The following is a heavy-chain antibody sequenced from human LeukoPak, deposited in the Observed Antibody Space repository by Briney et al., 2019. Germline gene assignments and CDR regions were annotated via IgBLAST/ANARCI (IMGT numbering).Heavy chain of an antibody. Sequence: GASVKLSCKASGYTFTGYYMHWVRQAPGQGLEWMGWINPNSGGTNYAQTFQGRVTMTRDTSISTAYMELSRLRSDDTAVYYCARRRQSVIDYWGQGTLVTVSS. D-gene: IGHD2-21*01. J-gene: IGHJ4*02. CDR2: INPNSGGT. CDR1: GYTFTGYY. CDR3: ARRRQSVIDY. V-gene: IGHV1-2*02.